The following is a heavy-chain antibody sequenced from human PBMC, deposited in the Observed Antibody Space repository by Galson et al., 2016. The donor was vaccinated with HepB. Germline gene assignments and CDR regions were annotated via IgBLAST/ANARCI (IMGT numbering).Heavy chain of an antibody. CDR1: GFTFSGYR. CDR2: IKQDGGES. CDR3: ARENEPGYSSDWADY. D-gene: IGHD6-19*01. V-gene: IGHV3-7*05. J-gene: IGHJ4*02. Sequence: SLRLSCAASGFTFSGYRMSWVRQAPGKGLEWVANIKQDGGESYYVDSVKGRFTISRDNAKNSLYLQMNSLRAEDTAVYYCARENEPGYSSDWADYWGRGTLVTVSS.